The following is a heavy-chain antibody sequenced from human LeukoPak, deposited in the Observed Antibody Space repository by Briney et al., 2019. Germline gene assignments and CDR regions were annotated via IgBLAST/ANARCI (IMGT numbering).Heavy chain of an antibody. D-gene: IGHD3-10*01. J-gene: IGHJ4*02. CDR2: IKSKTDGGTT. CDR1: GFTFSNAW. CDR3: TTSLPLWFGELNDY. V-gene: IGHV3-15*01. Sequence: KPGGSLRLSCAASGFTFSNAWMSWVRQAPGKGLEWVGRIKSKTDGGTTDYAAPVKGRFTISRDGSKNTLYLQMNSLKTEDTAVYYCTTSLPLWFGELNDYWGQGTLVTVSS.